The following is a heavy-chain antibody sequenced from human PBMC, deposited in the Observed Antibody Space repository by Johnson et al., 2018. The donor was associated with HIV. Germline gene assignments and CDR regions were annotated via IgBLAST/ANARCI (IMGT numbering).Heavy chain of an antibody. V-gene: IGHV3-30*14. CDR1: GYTFSSYA. J-gene: IGHJ3*02. CDR3: VSSAQWSGWPPGAFDI. D-gene: IGHD6-19*01. CDR2: ISYDANNK. Sequence: QVQLVESGGGVVQPGRSLRLSCAASGYTFSSYAMHWVRQAPGKGLEWVAVISYDANNKYYADSVKGRFTISRDNSKNTLDLQMNSLRAEDTAVYYCVSSAQWSGWPPGAFDIWGQGTMVTVSS.